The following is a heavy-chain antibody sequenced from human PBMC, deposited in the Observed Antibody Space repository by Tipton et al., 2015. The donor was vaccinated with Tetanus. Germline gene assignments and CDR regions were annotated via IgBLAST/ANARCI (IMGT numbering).Heavy chain of an antibody. J-gene: IGHJ5*02. D-gene: IGHD4-17*01. CDR3: ARSPTVTTNNWFDP. V-gene: IGHV4-34*01. CDR2: INHSGST. Sequence: TLSLTCAVYGGSFSGYYWSWIRQPPGKGLEWIGEINHSGSTNYNPSLKSRVTISVDTSKNQFSLKLSSVTAADTAVYYCARSPTVTTNNWFDPWGQGTLVTVSS. CDR1: GGSFSGYY.